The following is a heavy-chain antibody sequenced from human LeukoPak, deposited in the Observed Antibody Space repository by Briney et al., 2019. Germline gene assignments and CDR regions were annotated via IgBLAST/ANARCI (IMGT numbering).Heavy chain of an antibody. J-gene: IGHJ4*02. CDR3: AIRFMVIDY. CDR2: ISGSGGST. CDR1: GFTVSSNY. V-gene: IGHV3-23*01. Sequence: GGSLRLSCAASGFTVSSNYMSWVRQAPGKGLEWVSAISGSGGSTYYADSVKGRFTISRDNSKNTLYLQMNSLRAEDTAVYYCAIRFMVIDYWGQGTLVTVSS. D-gene: IGHD4/OR15-4a*01.